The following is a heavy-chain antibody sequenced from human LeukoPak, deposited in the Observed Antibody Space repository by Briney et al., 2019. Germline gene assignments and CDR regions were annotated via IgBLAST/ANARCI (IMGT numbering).Heavy chain of an antibody. CDR3: ARMRLVAGTRASWFDP. J-gene: IGHJ5*02. CDR2: ISDGGSS. V-gene: IGHV4-59*11. CDR1: GGSISSHY. Sequence: SETLPLTCTVSGGSISSHYWSWIRQPPGKGLEWIGYISDGGSSNYNPSLRSRVTIEIDTSKNQFSLKLPSVTAADTAVYYCARMRLVAGTRASWFDPWGQGALVTVSS. D-gene: IGHD6-19*01.